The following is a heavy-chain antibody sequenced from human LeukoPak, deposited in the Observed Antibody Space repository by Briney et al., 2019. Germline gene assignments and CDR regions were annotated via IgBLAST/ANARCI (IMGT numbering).Heavy chain of an antibody. CDR3: ARDLYNSASR. D-gene: IGHD6-25*01. CDR1: GFTFSSYS. Sequence: GGSLRLSCAASGFTFSSYSMNWVRQAPGKGLEWISYISSSSNTIYYADSVKGRFTISRDNAKNSLYLQMNSLRADDTAVYYCARDLYNSASRWGQGTLVTVSS. V-gene: IGHV3-48*01. CDR2: ISSSSNTI. J-gene: IGHJ4*02.